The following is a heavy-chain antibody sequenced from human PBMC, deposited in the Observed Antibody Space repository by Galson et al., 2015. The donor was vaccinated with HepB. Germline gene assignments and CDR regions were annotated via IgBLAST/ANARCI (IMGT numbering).Heavy chain of an antibody. CDR1: GGSFSGYY. J-gene: IGHJ1*01. Sequence: ETLSLTCAVYGGSFSGYYWSWIRQPPGKGLEWIGEINHSGSTNYNPSLKSRVTISVDTSKNQFSLKLSSVTAADTAVYYCARGKTEYFQHWGQGTLVTVSS. CDR3: ARGKTEYFQH. CDR2: INHSGST. V-gene: IGHV4-34*01.